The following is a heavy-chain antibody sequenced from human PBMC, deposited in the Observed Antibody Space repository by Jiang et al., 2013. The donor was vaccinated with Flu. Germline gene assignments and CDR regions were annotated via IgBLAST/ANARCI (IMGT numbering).Heavy chain of an antibody. D-gene: IGHD4-23*01. CDR2: INHSGST. Sequence: LEWIGEINHSGSTNYNPSLKSRVTISVDTSKNQFSLKLSSVTAADTAVYYRARLPRTRYGGNQDYWGQGTLVTVSS. CDR3: ARLPRTRYGGNQDY. V-gene: IGHV4-34*01. J-gene: IGHJ4*02.